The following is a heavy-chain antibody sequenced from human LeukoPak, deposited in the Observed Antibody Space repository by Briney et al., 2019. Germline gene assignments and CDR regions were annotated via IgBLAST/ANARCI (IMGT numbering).Heavy chain of an antibody. CDR3: ATYSGSYASRYFDY. Sequence: SVNVSCKASGGTFSSYAISWVRQAPGQGLEWMGGIIPIFGTANYAQKFQGRVTITTDESTSTAYMELSSLRSEDTAVYYCATYSGSYASRYFDYWGQGTLVTVSS. V-gene: IGHV1-69*05. J-gene: IGHJ4*02. D-gene: IGHD1-26*01. CDR1: GGTFSSYA. CDR2: IIPIFGTA.